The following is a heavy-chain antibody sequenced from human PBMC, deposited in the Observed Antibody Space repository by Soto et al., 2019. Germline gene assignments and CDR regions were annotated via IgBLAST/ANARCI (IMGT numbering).Heavy chain of an antibody. CDR1: GGSISSYY. D-gene: IGHD6-13*01. CDR2: IYYSGST. V-gene: IGHV4-59*12. Sequence: PSETLSLTCTVSGGSISSYYWSWIRQPPGKGLEWIGYIYYSGSTNYNPSLKSRVTISVDTSKNQFSLKLSSVTGADTAVYYCARVFSDSSSFFDPWGQGTLVTVSS. J-gene: IGHJ5*02. CDR3: ARVFSDSSSFFDP.